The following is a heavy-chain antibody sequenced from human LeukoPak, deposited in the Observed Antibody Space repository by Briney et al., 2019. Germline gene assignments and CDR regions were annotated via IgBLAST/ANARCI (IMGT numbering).Heavy chain of an antibody. J-gene: IGHJ4*02. CDR2: ISYDGSNK. CDR1: GFTFSSYA. CDR3: ARGITIFGVVIRAPEYYFDY. V-gene: IGHV3-30-3*01. D-gene: IGHD3-3*01. Sequence: PGGSLRLSCAASGFTFSSYAMHWVRQAPGKGLEWVAVISYDGSNKYYADSVKGRFTISRDNSKNTLYLQMNSLRAEDTAVYYCARGITIFGVVIRAPEYYFDYWGQGTLVTVSS.